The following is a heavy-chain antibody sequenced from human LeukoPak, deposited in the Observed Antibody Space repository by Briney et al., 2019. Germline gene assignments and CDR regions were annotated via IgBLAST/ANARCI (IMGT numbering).Heavy chain of an antibody. J-gene: IGHJ4*02. CDR2: MYSSGST. CDR1: SDSVSSGNNP. V-gene: IGHV4-61*01. CDR3: ARVSASGTGPDS. D-gene: IGHD6-25*01. Sequence: SETLSLTCTVSSDSVSSGNNPWCWIRQTPGRGLEWIGFMYSSGSTTYNPSLKSRVTISVDAPKNQFSLTLSSVTAADTALYYCARVSASGTGPDSWGQGTLVTVSS.